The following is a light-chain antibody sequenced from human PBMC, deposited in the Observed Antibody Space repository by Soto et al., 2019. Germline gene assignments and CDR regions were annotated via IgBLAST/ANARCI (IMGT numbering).Light chain of an antibody. J-gene: IGLJ2*01. CDR2: DVS. Sequence: QSALTEPRSVSGSPGQSVTISCTGTSGDVGGYNYVSWYQQHPGKAPKLMIYDVSKRPSGVPDRFSGSKSGNTASLTISGLQAEDEADYYCCSDAGSYTVVFGGGTTLTVL. CDR1: SGDVGGYNY. CDR3: CSDAGSYTVV. V-gene: IGLV2-11*01.